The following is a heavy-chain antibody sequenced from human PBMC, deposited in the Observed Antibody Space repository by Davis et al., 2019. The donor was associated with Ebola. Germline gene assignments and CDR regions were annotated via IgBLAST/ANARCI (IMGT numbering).Heavy chain of an antibody. Sequence: AASVKVSCKASGYTFTSYDINWVRQAAGQGLEWMGWISAYNGNTNYAQKLQGRVTMTTDTSTSTAYMELRSLRSDDTAVYYCARVLLWFGRFDPWGQGTLVTVSS. J-gene: IGHJ5*02. CDR2: ISAYNGNT. D-gene: IGHD3-10*01. V-gene: IGHV1-18*01. CDR3: ARVLLWFGRFDP. CDR1: GYTFTSYD.